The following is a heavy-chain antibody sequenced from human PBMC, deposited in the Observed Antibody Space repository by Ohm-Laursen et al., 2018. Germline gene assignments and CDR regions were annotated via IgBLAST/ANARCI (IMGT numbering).Heavy chain of an antibody. CDR3: AKDFRTGINWNYGGHFGY. J-gene: IGHJ4*02. D-gene: IGHD1-7*01. Sequence: SSLRLSCTASGLTFKSYGMHWVRQPPSKGLEWLAIISYDGSNTNYADSVKGRFTISRDNSENTLYLQMNSLGAEDTAVYYCAKDFRTGINWNYGGHFGYWGQGTLVTVSS. V-gene: IGHV3-30*18. CDR1: GLTFKSYG. CDR2: ISYDGSNT.